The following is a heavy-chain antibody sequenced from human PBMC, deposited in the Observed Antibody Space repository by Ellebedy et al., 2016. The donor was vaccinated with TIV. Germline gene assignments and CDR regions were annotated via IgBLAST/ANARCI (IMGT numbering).Heavy chain of an antibody. CDR2: ITGSGGYT. D-gene: IGHD4-11*01. CDR3: AHIEGDYSNFC. Sequence: GESLKISCSASGFTFSSYALHWVRQAPGKGLEWVSVITGSGGYTYYADSVKGRFTISRDNSKNTLYLQMNSLRAEDTAVYYCAHIEGDYSNFCWGQGTLVTVSS. V-gene: IGHV3-23*01. J-gene: IGHJ4*02. CDR1: GFTFSSYA.